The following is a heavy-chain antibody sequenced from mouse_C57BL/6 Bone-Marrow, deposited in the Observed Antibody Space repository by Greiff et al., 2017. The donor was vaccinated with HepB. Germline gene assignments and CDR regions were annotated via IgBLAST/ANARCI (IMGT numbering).Heavy chain of an antibody. CDR2: IDPSDSYT. CDR3: ARGGLWLRRGAWFAY. D-gene: IGHD2-2*01. CDR1: GYTFTSYW. J-gene: IGHJ3*01. Sequence: QVQLQQPGAELVMPGASVKLSCKASGYTFTSYWMHWVKQRPGQGLEWIGEIDPSDSYTNYNQKFKGKSTLTVDKSSSTAYMQLSSLTSEDSAVYYCARGGLWLRRGAWFAYWGQGTLVTVSA. V-gene: IGHV1-69*01.